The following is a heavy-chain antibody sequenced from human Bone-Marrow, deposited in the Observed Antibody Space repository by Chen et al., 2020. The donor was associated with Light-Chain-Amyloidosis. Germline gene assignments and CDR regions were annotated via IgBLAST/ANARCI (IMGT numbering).Heavy chain of an antibody. D-gene: IGHD5-12*01. CDR2: IYPDDSDA. CDR1: GYTFPNYW. V-gene: IGHV5-51*01. CDR3: ARRRDGYNFDY. J-gene: IGHJ4*02. Sequence: VQLEQSRPEVKKPGESLKISCKGSGYTFPNYWIGWVRQMPGKGLEWMGVIYPDDSDARYSPSFEGQVTISADKSITTAYLQWRSLKASDTAMYYCARRRDGYNFDYWGQGTLVTVSS.